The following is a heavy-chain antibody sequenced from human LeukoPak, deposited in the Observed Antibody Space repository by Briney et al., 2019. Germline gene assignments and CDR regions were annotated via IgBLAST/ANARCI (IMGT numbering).Heavy chain of an antibody. CDR1: GFTFSSYS. CDR2: ISSSSYI. V-gene: IGHV3-21*01. D-gene: IGHD2-2*01. J-gene: IGHJ4*02. CDR3: ARSCGVGRTSCDTVDY. Sequence: GGSLRLSCAASGFTFSSYSMNWVRQAPGKGLEWVSSISSSSYIYYADSVKGRFTISRDNAKNSLYLQMNSLRAEDTAVYYCARSCGVGRTSCDTVDYWGQGTLVTVSS.